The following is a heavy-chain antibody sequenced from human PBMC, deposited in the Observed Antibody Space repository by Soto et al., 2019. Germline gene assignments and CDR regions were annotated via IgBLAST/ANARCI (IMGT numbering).Heavy chain of an antibody. V-gene: IGHV4-59*12. Sequence: PSETLSLTCTVSGGSISSYYWSWIRQPPGKGLEWIGYIYYSGSTNYNPSLKSRVTISVDKSKNQFSLKLSSVTAADTAVYYCATRTTEWYYFDYWGQGTLVTVSS. J-gene: IGHJ4*02. CDR1: GGSISSYY. CDR2: IYYSGST. D-gene: IGHD4-17*01. CDR3: ATRTTEWYYFDY.